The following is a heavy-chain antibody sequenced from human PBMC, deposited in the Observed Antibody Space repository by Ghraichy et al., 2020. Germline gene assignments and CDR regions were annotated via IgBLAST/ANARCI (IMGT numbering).Heavy chain of an antibody. CDR2: IIPIFGTA. D-gene: IGHD6-13*01. V-gene: IGHV1-69*13. CDR1: GGTFSSYA. Sequence: SVKVSCKASGGTFSSYAISWVRQAPGQGLEWMGGIIPIFGTANYAQKFQGRVTITADESTSTAYMELSSLRSEDTAVYYCARHREETIAGPDYYYYYGMDVWGQGTTVTVSS. J-gene: IGHJ6*02. CDR3: ARHREETIAGPDYYYYYGMDV.